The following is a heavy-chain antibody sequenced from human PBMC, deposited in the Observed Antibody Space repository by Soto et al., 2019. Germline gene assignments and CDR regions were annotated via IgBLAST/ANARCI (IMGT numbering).Heavy chain of an antibody. D-gene: IGHD2-8*01. V-gene: IGHV4-31*03. CDR3: ARGVKESRRTYYYYSGMDV. CDR2: IYYSGST. CDR1: GGSISSGGYY. J-gene: IGHJ6*02. Sequence: QVQLQESGPGLVKPSQTLSLTCTVSGGSISSGGYYWSWIRQHPGKGLEWIGYIYYSGSTYYNPSLKSRVTISVDTSKNQFSLKLSSVTAADTAVYYCARGVKESRRTYYYYSGMDVWGQGTTVTVSS.